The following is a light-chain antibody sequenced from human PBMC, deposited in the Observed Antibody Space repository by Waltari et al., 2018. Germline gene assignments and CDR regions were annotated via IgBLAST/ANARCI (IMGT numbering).Light chain of an antibody. CDR1: QSVLYSSNNKNY. CDR2: WAS. J-gene: IGKJ1*01. CDR3: QQYYSTPRT. Sequence: DIVMTHSPDSLSVSLGERATIHCNSRQSVLYSSNNKNYLAWYQQKPGQPPKLLIYWASTRESGVPDRFSASGSGTDFTLTISSLQAEDVAVYYCQQYYSTPRTFGRGTMVEIK. V-gene: IGKV4-1*01.